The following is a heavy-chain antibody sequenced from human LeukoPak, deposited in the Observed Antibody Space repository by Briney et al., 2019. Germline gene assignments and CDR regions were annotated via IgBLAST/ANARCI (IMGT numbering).Heavy chain of an antibody. CDR2: INPNSGGT. D-gene: IGHD6-19*01. V-gene: IGHV1-2*02. J-gene: IGHJ5*02. CDR1: GYTFTGYY. CDR3: ARSSVAGFGPTNWFDP. Sequence: GASVKASCKASGYTFTGYYMHWVRQAPGQGLEWMGWINPNSGGTNYAQKFQGRVTMTRDTSISTAYMELSRLRSDDTAVYYCARSSVAGFGPTNWFDPWGQGTLVTVSS.